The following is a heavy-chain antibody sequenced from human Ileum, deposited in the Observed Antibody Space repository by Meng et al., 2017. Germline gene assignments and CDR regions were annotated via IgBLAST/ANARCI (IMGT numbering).Heavy chain of an antibody. V-gene: IGHV1-2*02. CDR1: GFIFTDYY. D-gene: IGHD5-12*01. J-gene: IGHJ4*02. CDR2: INSNSGGT. CDR3: ARVGYSGFLDY. Sequence: ASVKVSCKASGFIFTDYYIHWVRQAPGQGPEWMAWINSNSGGTNYAQKFQGRVTMTRDTSISTAYMELSRLRSDDTAVYYCARVGYSGFLDYWGQGTLVTVSS.